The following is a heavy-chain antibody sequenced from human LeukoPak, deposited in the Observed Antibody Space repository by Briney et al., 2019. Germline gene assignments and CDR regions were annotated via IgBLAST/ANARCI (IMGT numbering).Heavy chain of an antibody. CDR1: GFTFSIYA. CDR2: ISFNGDRT. D-gene: IGHD1-26*01. J-gene: IGHJ4*02. Sequence: PGGSLRLSCAASGFTFSIYALSWVRQAPGKGLERVSVISFNGDRTHYANSVKRRVTISRVNSRNTLFLQMESFRADDTAVYYCAQRSSQVVEPTAWRVYAVWGQGTLVIVSS. CDR3: AQRSSQVVEPTAWRVYAV. V-gene: IGHV3-23*01.